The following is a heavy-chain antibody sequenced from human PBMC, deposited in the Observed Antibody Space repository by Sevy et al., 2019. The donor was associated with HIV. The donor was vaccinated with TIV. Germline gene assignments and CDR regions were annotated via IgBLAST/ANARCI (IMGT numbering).Heavy chain of an antibody. D-gene: IGHD1-26*01. J-gene: IGHJ4*02. CDR2: IRYDGSNK. CDR1: GFTFSSYG. V-gene: IGHV3-30*02. Sequence: GGSLRLSCAASGFTFSSYGMHWVRQAPGKGLEWVAFIRYDGSNKYYADSVKGRFTISRDNSKNTLYLQMNSLRAEDTAVYYCAKDRGSGSYYSDYWGQGTLVTVSS. CDR3: AKDRGSGSYYSDY.